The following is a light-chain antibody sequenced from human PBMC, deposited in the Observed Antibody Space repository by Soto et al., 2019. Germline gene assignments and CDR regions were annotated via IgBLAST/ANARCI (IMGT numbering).Light chain of an antibody. CDR1: QSVRSNY. Sequence: ELVLTQSPATLSLSPGERATLSCRASQSVRSNYLDCYQQKPGQAPLLLIYDASSRATTIPERIRGSWAGTDFTPTGTRLEPEDFAVYYCHYYGTSPWTFGQGTKVEIK. J-gene: IGKJ1*01. CDR2: DAS. CDR3: HYYGTSPWT. V-gene: IGKV3-20*01.